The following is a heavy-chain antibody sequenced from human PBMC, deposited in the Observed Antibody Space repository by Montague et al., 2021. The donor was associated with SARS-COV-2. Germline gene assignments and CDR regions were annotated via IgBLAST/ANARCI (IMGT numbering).Heavy chain of an antibody. D-gene: IGHD1-26*01. CDR1: GASMRTYY. CDR3: ARDLGWGRWYIDV. CDR2: ISNSGIT. V-gene: IGHV4-59*01. Sequence: SETLSLTCSVSGASMRTYYWTWIRESPGRGLERIGYISNSGITNYNPSLKSRATIPLDTSKTQFSLKLTSVTTSDTALYYCARDLGWGRWYIDVWGRGTLVTVSS. J-gene: IGHJ2*01.